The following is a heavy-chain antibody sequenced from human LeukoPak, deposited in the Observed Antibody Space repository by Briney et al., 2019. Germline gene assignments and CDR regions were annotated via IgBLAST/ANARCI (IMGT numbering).Heavy chain of an antibody. Sequence: NPSETLSLTCTVSGGSISSYYWSWIRQPPGKGLEWIGYIYYSGSTDYNPSLKSRVTISVDTSENQFSLKLRFVTAADTAVYYCARLAYCTSTSCYPNYWGQGALVTVSS. CDR3: ARLAYCTSTSCYPNY. J-gene: IGHJ4*02. CDR2: IYYSGST. D-gene: IGHD2-2*01. CDR1: GGSISSYY. V-gene: IGHV4-59*08.